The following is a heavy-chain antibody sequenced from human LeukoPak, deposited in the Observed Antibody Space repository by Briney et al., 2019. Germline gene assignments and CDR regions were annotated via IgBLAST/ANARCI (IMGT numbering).Heavy chain of an antibody. V-gene: IGHV4-59*01. Sequence: SETLCLTCTVSGGSISSYYWSWIRQPPGKGLEWIGYIYYSGSTNYNPSLKSRVTISVDTSKNQFSLKLSSVTAADTAVYYCARVADLWFGESHDAFDIWGQGTMVTVSS. CDR3: ARVADLWFGESHDAFDI. J-gene: IGHJ3*02. CDR2: IYYSGST. CDR1: GGSISSYY. D-gene: IGHD3-10*01.